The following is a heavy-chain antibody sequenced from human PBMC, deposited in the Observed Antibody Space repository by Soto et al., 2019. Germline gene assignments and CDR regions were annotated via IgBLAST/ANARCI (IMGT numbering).Heavy chain of an antibody. V-gene: IGHV1-18*01. D-gene: IGHD3-10*01. Sequence: QVRLVQSGAEVKKPGASVKVSCKASGYTFSNYGISWVRQATGQGLEWMGWISVYNGNTNYAQKFQDKITMTTDTSTNTAYMELRSLTSDDTAGYHCAREGSGSTAWFDPWGQGTLGTVSS. J-gene: IGHJ5*02. CDR2: ISVYNGNT. CDR1: GYTFSNYG. CDR3: AREGSGSTAWFDP.